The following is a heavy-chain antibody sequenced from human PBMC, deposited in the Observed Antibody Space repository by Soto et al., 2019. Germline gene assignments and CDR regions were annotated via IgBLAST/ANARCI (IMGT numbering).Heavy chain of an antibody. V-gene: IGHV1-18*01. CDR2: ISAYNGKT. CDR3: ARDYCSSTSCPEGGWFDP. CDR1: GYTFTSYG. D-gene: IGHD2-2*01. J-gene: IGHJ5*02. Sequence: ASVKVSCKASGYTFTSYGISWVRQAPGQGLEWMGWISAYNGKTNYAQKLQGRVTMTTDTSTSTAYMELRSLRSDDTAVYYCARDYCSSTSCPEGGWFDPWGQGTLVTVSS.